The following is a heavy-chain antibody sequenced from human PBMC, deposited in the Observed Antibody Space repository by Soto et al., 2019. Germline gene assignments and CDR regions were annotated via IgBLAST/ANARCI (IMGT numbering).Heavy chain of an antibody. D-gene: IGHD3-9*01. CDR1: GDSINSDNYY. V-gene: IGHV4-39*01. J-gene: IGHJ4*02. CDR3: ARLEGLATISYYFDY. CDR2: IYYRGNT. Sequence: QLQLQESGPGLVKPSETLSLTCSVSGDSINSDNYYWGWIRQPPGKGLEWIGSIYYRGNTYYNPSLTPRCTISLNKSKRQCSLRLNSVTAADSAVYFCARLEGLATISYYFDYWGQGTLVTVSS.